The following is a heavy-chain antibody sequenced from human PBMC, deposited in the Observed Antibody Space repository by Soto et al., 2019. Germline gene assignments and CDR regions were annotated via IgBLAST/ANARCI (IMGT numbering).Heavy chain of an antibody. V-gene: IGHV1-18*01. D-gene: IGHD3-10*01. CDR1: GYTFSTYG. Sequence: ASVKVSCKASGYTFSTYGISWVRQAPGQGLEWMGWISPFNGNTNYAQKVQGRVTMTTDTSTSTAYMELRSLRSDDTAVYFCAREGDYYGSGGNWFDPWGQGTLVTVSS. CDR2: ISPFNGNT. J-gene: IGHJ5*02. CDR3: AREGDYYGSGGNWFDP.